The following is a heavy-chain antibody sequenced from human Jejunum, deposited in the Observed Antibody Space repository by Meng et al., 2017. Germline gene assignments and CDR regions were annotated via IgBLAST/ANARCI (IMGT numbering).Heavy chain of an antibody. Sequence: QVKLQQWGAGPLKPSETLLHTCAVYGGSISDYYWTWIRQPPGKGLEWIGEINDSGSTNYNPSLKSRITISVDTSKSQFYLRVSSVTAADTAVYYCARGNEYSNYGADFWGQGTLVTVSS. J-gene: IGHJ4*02. D-gene: IGHD4-11*01. CDR1: GGSISDYY. CDR3: ARGNEYSNYGADF. CDR2: INDSGST. V-gene: IGHV4-34*01.